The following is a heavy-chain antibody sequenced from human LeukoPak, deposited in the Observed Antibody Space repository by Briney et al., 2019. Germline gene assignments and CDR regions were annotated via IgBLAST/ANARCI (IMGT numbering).Heavy chain of an antibody. J-gene: IGHJ4*02. Sequence: SETLSLTCAVYGGSFSGYYWSWIRQPPGKGLEWIGEINHSGSTNYNPSLKSRVTISVDTSKNQFSLKLSSVTAADTAVYYCARSKYFYCSSTSCYQGGFSCWGQGTLVTVSS. CDR3: ARSKYFYCSSTSCYQGGFSC. D-gene: IGHD2-2*01. CDR1: GGSFSGYY. V-gene: IGHV4-34*01. CDR2: INHSGST.